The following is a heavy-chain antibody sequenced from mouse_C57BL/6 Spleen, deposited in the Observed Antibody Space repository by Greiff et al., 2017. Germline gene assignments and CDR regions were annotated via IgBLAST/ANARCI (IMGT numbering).Heavy chain of an antibody. D-gene: IGHD2-4*01. J-gene: IGHJ3*01. CDR3: ARVGYDYDGCAY. CDR1: GYAFTNYL. CDR2: INPGSGGT. Sequence: QVQLQQSGAELVRPGTSVKVSCKASGYAFTNYLIEWVKQRPGQGLEWIGVINPGSGGTNYNEKFKGKATLTADKSSSTAYMQLSSLKSEDSAVDFCARVGYDYDGCAYWGQGTLVTVSA. V-gene: IGHV1-54*01.